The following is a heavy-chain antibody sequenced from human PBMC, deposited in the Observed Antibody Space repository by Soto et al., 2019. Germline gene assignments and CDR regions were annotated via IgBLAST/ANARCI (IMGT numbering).Heavy chain of an antibody. CDR2: IIPILGIA. CDR1: GGTFSSYT. CDR3: ARVRAYPGLGYDY. J-gene: IGHJ4*02. Sequence: GASVKVSCKASGGTFSSYTISWVRQAPGQGLEWMGRIIPILGIANYAQKFQGRVTITADKSTSTAYMELSSLRSEDTAVYYCARVRAYPGLGYDYWGQGTLVTVSS. D-gene: IGHD2-21*01. V-gene: IGHV1-69*02.